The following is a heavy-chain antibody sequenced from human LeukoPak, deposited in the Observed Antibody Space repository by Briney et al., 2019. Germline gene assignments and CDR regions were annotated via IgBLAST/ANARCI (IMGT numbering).Heavy chain of an antibody. J-gene: IGHJ4*02. CDR1: GYTFTSYD. Sequence: ASVKVSCKASGYTFTSYDINWVRQATGQGLKWMGWMNPSSGNTGYAQKFQGRVTMTRNTSISTAYMELSSLRSEDTAVYYCARGQGAMVRGVIHQFYDYVWGSYRYTGFDYWGQGTLVTVSS. D-gene: IGHD3-16*02. CDR2: MNPSSGNT. V-gene: IGHV1-8*01. CDR3: ARGQGAMVRGVIHQFYDYVWGSYRYTGFDY.